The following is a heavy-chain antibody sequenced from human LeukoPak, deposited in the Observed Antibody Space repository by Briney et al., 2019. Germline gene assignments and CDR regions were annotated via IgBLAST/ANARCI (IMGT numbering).Heavy chain of an antibody. CDR2: ILPDGRDT. CDR1: GYTFAAHH. D-gene: IGHD3-10*01. CDR3: SGRYGPGPV. Sequence: APVKVSCKASGYTFAAHHIHWVRQAPGQGLEWMGWILPDGRDTKYSQKFQDRMTLTTDTSTNTAYMELSRLKPDDTAVYYCSGRYGPGPVWGQGTLISAS. V-gene: IGHV1-2*02. J-gene: IGHJ4*02.